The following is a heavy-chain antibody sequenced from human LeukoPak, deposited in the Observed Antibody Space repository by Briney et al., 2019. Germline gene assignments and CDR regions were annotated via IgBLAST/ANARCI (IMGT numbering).Heavy chain of an antibody. V-gene: IGHV4-34*01. CDR1: GGSFSGYY. CDR3: ARANSILSGYTQGFDY. D-gene: IGHD3-22*01. J-gene: IGHJ4*02. Sequence: SETLSLTCAVYGGSFSGYYWSWIRQPPGKGLEWIGEINHSGSTNYNPSLKSRVTISVDTSKNQFSLKLSSVTAADTAVYYCARANSILSGYTQGFDYWGQGTLVTVSS. CDR2: INHSGST.